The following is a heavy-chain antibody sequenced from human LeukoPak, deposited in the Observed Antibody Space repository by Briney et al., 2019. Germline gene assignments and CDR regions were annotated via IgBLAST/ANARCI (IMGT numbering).Heavy chain of an antibody. CDR3: ASGSQRNYYYYGMDV. V-gene: IGHV3-30*01. CDR2: ISYDGSNK. J-gene: IGHJ6*02. CDR1: GFTLSSYA. Sequence: GRSLRLSCAASGFTLSSYAMHWVRQAPGKGLERVAVISYDGSNKYYADSVKGRFTISRDNSKNTLYLQMNSLRAEDTAVYYCASGSQRNYYYYGMDVWGQGTTVTVSS. D-gene: IGHD1-26*01.